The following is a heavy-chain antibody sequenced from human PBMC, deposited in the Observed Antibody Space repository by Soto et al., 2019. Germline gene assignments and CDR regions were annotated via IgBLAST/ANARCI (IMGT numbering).Heavy chain of an antibody. CDR1: GYTFTSYD. V-gene: IGHV1-18*01. CDR2: ISTTNGNT. D-gene: IGHD2-2*01. CDR3: AREYCVTTSCYGVDY. J-gene: IGHJ4*02. Sequence: ASVKVSCKASGYTFTSYDINWVRQATGQGLEWMGWISTTNGNTKYARKVQGRVTMSTDTTTSTAYMELSSLKSDDTAVYYCAREYCVTTSCYGVDYWGQGILVTVSS.